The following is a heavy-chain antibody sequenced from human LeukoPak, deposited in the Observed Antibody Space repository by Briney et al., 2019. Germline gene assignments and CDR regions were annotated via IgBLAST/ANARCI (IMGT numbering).Heavy chain of an antibody. CDR2: INHSGST. Sequence: ETLSLTCAVYGGSFSGYYWSWIRQPPGKGLEWIGEINHSGSTNYNPSLKSRVTISVDASKNQFSLKLSSVTAADTAVYYCARFRYCSGGSCYFPNWFDPWGQGTLVTVS. CDR1: GGSFSGYY. V-gene: IGHV4-34*01. CDR3: ARFRYCSGGSCYFPNWFDP. J-gene: IGHJ5*02. D-gene: IGHD2-15*01.